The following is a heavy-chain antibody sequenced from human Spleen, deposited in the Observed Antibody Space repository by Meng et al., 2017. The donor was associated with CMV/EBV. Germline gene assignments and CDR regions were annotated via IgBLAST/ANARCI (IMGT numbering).Heavy chain of an antibody. D-gene: IGHD2-2*01. CDR3: TKERVPAAVKHGDFDF. CDR1: GFTFDDYV. Sequence: SLKISCAASGFTFDDYVMHWVRQAPGKGLEWVSGISWISGSIGYADSVKGRFTIYRDNSKNTLFLQMNSLRVEDTAIYYCTKERVPAAVKHGDFDFWGQGTLVTVSS. J-gene: IGHJ4*02. CDR2: ISWISGSI. V-gene: IGHV3-9*01.